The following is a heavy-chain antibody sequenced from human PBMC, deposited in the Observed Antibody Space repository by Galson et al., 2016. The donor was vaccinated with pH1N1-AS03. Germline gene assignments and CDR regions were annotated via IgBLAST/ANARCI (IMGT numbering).Heavy chain of an antibody. CDR3: ARDPVSDTHNYFPPPDD. Sequence: SLRLSCAAAGFTFSSYAMFWVRQAPGKGLEYVSAISGNGGSTYYANSVKGKFTISRDNSKNTLYLQMSSLRPEDMAVYYCARDPVSDTHNYFPPPDDWGQGTLVTVSS. CDR1: GFTFSSYA. CDR2: ISGNGGST. V-gene: IGHV3-64*01. J-gene: IGHJ4*01. D-gene: IGHD2/OR15-2a*01.